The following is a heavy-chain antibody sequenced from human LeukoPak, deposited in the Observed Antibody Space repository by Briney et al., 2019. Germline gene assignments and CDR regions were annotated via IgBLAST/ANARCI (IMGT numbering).Heavy chain of an antibody. CDR2: ISGIGGIT. J-gene: IGHJ4*02. CDR1: VFTFSIYV. V-gene: IGHV3-23*01. Sequence: PGGTLRLSSAASVFTFSIYVMSSGPHVPRERRERGSGISGIGGITYYPDSLRGRFPISRANSKNTLYRQMNSLRAEDTAVYYCENDKMPDPIHSSGCFDYWGQGTLVTVSS. CDR3: ENDKMPDPIHSSGCFDY. D-gene: IGHD3-22*01.